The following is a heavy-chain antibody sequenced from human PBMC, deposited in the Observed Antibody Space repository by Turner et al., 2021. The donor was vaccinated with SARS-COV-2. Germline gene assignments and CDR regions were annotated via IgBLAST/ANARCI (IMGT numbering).Heavy chain of an antibody. CDR2: IYSGGST. J-gene: IGHJ6*02. Sequence: KLGDSGGGLTQPGGSLGLPCAPSGFTVVSNYMSWVRQAPGKGLEWVSVIYSGGSTYYADSVKGRFTISRDNSKNTLYLQMNSLRAEDTAVYYCARGHVPAASNFYYYYYYGMDVWGQGTTVTVSS. D-gene: IGHD2-2*01. CDR3: ARGHVPAASNFYYYYYYGMDV. CDR1: GFTVVSNY. V-gene: IGHV3-53*01.